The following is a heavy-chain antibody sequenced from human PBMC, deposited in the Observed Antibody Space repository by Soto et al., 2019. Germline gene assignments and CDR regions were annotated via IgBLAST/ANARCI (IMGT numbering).Heavy chain of an antibody. V-gene: IGHV3-73*01. CDR1: GFTFSGSA. D-gene: IGHD5-12*01. CDR3: TIPPRPYSGYDYGY. J-gene: IGHJ4*02. CDR2: IRSKANSYAT. Sequence: GGSLRLSCAASGFTFSGSAMHWVRQASGKGLEWVGRIRSKANSYATAYAASVKGRFTISRDDSKNTAYLQMNSLKTEDTAVYYCTIPPRPYSGYDYGYWGQGTLVTVSS.